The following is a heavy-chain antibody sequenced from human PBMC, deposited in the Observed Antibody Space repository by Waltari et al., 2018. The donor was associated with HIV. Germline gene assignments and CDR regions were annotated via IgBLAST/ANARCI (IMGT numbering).Heavy chain of an antibody. Sequence: EVQLVESGGGLVQPGGSLRLSCAASGFTFSSYSMTWVRQAPGKGLEWVSYISSSSSIYYADSVKGRFTISRDNAKNSLYLQMNSLRDEDTAVYYCARDSGVGLLYDYWGQGTLVTVSS. D-gene: IGHD3-3*01. J-gene: IGHJ4*02. CDR1: GFTFSSYS. CDR2: ISSSSSI. V-gene: IGHV3-48*02. CDR3: ARDSGVGLLYDY.